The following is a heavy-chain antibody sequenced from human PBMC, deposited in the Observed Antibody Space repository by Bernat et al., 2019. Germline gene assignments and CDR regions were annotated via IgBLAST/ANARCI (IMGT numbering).Heavy chain of an antibody. CDR1: GFTFSSYS. CDR3: ARAGSSSWDDAFDI. V-gene: IGHV3-21*01. D-gene: IGHD6-13*01. Sequence: EVQLVESGGGLVKPGGSLRLSCAASGFTFSSYSMNWVRQAPGKGLEWVSSISSSSSYIYYADSEKGRFTISRDNAKNSLYLQMNSLRAEDTAVYYCARAGSSSWDDAFDIWGQGTMVTVSS. CDR2: ISSSSSYI. J-gene: IGHJ3*02.